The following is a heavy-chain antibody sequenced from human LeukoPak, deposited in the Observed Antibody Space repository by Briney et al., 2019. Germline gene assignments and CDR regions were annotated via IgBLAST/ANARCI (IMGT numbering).Heavy chain of an antibody. D-gene: IGHD3-3*02. J-gene: IGHJ4*02. CDR1: GFTFSSYA. CDR2: IYHSGNT. V-gene: IGHV4-59*01. CDR3: ARDAHLVGYFDY. Sequence: GSLRLSCAASGFTFSSYAMSWVRQAPGKGLEWIGHIYHSGNTNYNPSLKSRVTISIDTSRNQFSLKLSSVTAADTAVYYCARDAHLVGYFDYWGQGSLVTVSS.